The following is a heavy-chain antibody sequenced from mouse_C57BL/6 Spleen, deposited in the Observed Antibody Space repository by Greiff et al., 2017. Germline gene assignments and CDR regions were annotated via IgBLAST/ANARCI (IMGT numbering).Heavy chain of an antibody. D-gene: IGHD1-1*01. Sequence: VQLQQPGAELVKPGASVKLSCKASGYTFTSYWMHWVKQRPGQGLEWIGMIHPNSGSTNYNEKFKSKATLTVDKSSSSAYMQLSSLTSEDAAVYDCARGNDYGGSPWFADWGQGTLVTVSA. CDR3: ARGNDYGGSPWFAD. CDR2: IHPNSGST. CDR1: GYTFTSYW. J-gene: IGHJ3*01. V-gene: IGHV1-64*01.